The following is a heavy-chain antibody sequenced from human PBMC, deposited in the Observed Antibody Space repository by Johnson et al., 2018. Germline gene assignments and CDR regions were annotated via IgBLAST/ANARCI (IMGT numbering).Heavy chain of an antibody. CDR3: ARSQAVQH. V-gene: IGHV3-21*01. J-gene: IGHJ1*01. CDR2: ISSSRSDI. Sequence: VQLVESGGGLVKXGGSLRLSCAASGFTFSSYSMSWVRQAPGKGLEWVSSISSSRSDIYYADSVKGRFTISRDNAKNSLYPQMNSLRAEDTAVYYCARSQAVQHWGQGTLVTVSS. CDR1: GFTFSSYS.